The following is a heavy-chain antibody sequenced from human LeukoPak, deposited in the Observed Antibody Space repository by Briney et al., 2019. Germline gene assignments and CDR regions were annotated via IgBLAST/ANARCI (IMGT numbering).Heavy chain of an antibody. V-gene: IGHV3-9*01. Sequence: QPGRSLRLSCAASGFTFDDYAMHWVRQAPGKGLEWVSGISWNSGSIGYADSVKGRFTISRDNAKNSLYLQMNSLRAEDTALYYCAKDRDYGGNSGYFDYWGQGTLVTVSS. D-gene: IGHD4-23*01. CDR2: ISWNSGSI. J-gene: IGHJ4*02. CDR1: GFTFDDYA. CDR3: AKDRDYGGNSGYFDY.